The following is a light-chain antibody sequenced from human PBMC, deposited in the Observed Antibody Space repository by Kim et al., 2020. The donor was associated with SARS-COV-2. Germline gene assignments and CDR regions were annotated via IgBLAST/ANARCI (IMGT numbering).Light chain of an antibody. J-gene: IGLJ2*01. V-gene: IGLV2-8*01. CDR3: SSYAGSNNLV. CDR1: RSDVGGYNY. Sequence: QSALTQPPSASGSPGQSVTISCTGTRSDVGGYNYVSWYQQRPGKAPILMIYEVTKRPSGVPDRFSGSKSGNTASLTVSGLQAEDEADYYCSSYAGSNNLVFGGGTQLTVL. CDR2: EVT.